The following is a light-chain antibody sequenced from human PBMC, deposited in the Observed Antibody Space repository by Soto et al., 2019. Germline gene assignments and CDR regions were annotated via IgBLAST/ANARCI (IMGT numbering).Light chain of an antibody. J-gene: IGKJ3*01. CDR2: AAS. CDR3: QQANTFPFT. V-gene: IGKV1-12*01. Sequence: DIQMTQSPSSVSASVGDRVTIACRASQAIGVWLAWYQQKPGKAPNLLIYAASHLHSGVPSRFSGSGSGTDFTLTISSLQPEDFATYFCQQANTFPFTSGPGTKVDIK. CDR1: QAIGVW.